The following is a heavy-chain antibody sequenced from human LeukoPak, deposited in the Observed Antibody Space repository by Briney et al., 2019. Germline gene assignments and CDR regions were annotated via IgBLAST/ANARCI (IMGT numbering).Heavy chain of an antibody. CDR3: AKEGAYAALNA. D-gene: IGHD1-26*01. Sequence: GGSLRLSCAASGFIFSSDAMNWVRQAPGKGLDWVSGVSGSGGTTVYADSVKGRFTISRDNSKNTLYLQMNSLRAEDTAVYYCAKEGAYAALNAWGQGTLVSVSS. J-gene: IGHJ5*02. V-gene: IGHV3-23*01. CDR1: GFIFSSDA. CDR2: VSGSGGTT.